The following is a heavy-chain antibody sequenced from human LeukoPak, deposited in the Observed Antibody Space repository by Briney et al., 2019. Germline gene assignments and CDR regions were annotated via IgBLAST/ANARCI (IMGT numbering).Heavy chain of an antibody. CDR3: ARSSGYPRGAFDI. D-gene: IGHD3-22*01. J-gene: IGHJ3*02. CDR1: GFTFSSYA. CDR2: ISYDGSNK. V-gene: IGHV3-30-3*01. Sequence: PGGSLRLSCAASGFTFSSYAMHWVRQAPGKGLEWVAVISYDGSNKYYADSVKGRFTISRDNSKNTLYLQMNSLRAEDTAVYYCARSSGYPRGAFDIWGQGTMVTVSS.